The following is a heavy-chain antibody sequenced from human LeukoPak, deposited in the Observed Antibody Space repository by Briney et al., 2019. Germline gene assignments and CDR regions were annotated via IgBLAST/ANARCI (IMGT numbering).Heavy chain of an antibody. Sequence: GGSLRLSCAASGFTFSSYAMSWVRQAPGKGLEWVSAIGGSGGSTYYADSVKGRFTISRDNSKNTLYLQMNSLRAEDTAVYYCAKDQGYYYYYGMDVWGQGTSVTVSS. CDR2: IGGSGGST. CDR1: GFTFSSYA. V-gene: IGHV3-23*01. CDR3: AKDQGYYYYYGMDV. J-gene: IGHJ6*02.